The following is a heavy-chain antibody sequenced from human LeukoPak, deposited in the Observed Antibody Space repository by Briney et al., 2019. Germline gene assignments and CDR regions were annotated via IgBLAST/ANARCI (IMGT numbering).Heavy chain of an antibody. D-gene: IGHD3-3*01. J-gene: IGHJ4*02. CDR3: ARLRIFGVAALDY. Sequence: PSQTLSLTCTVSGGSISSGSYYWSWIRQPAGKGLEWIGRIYTSGSTNYNPSLKSRVTISVDTSKNQFSLKLSSVTAADTAVYYCARLRIFGVAALDYWGQGTLVTVSS. CDR2: IYTSGST. CDR1: GGSISSGSYY. V-gene: IGHV4-61*02.